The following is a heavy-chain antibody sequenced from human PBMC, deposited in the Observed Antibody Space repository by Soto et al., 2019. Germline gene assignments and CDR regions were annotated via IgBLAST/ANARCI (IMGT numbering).Heavy chain of an antibody. V-gene: IGHV4-30-4*08. D-gene: IGHD3-10*02. CDR2: IFHSGET. J-gene: IGHJ3*01. Sequence: QVQLQESGPGLVKPSETLSLTCTVSGASISSGDYYWSWIRQSPGKGLQWNGYIFHSGETYYTPSLERRLSLSIDASTNQFSLNMNSVTAADTAVYFCAGSHYVLGAFDVCGPGTVVTVSS. CDR1: GASISSGDYY. CDR3: AGSHYVLGAFDV.